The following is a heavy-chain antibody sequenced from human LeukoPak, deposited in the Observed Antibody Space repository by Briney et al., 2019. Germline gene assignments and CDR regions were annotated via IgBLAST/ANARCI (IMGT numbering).Heavy chain of an antibody. CDR1: GGSISNTNW. Sequence: RTSETLSLTCGVSGGSISNTNWWSWVRQPPGQGLEWIGEISLTGLTHYNPSLESRVTVSLGKSKNQLSLNLTSVTAADTAVYYCASGGYHATYFDYWGQGTLVTVSS. CDR3: ASGGYHATYFDY. D-gene: IGHD3-10*01. J-gene: IGHJ4*02. CDR2: ISLTGLT. V-gene: IGHV4-4*02.